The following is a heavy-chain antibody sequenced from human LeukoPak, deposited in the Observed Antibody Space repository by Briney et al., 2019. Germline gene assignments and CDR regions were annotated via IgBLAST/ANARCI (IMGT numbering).Heavy chain of an antibody. J-gene: IGHJ3*02. CDR1: GFSFSSYG. D-gene: IGHD4-11*01. CDR2: IRYDGSNK. CDR3: AKDRDYSNYHDAFDI. Sequence: GGSLRLSCAASGFSFSSYGMHWVRQAPGKGLEWVAFIRYDGSNKYYADSVKGRFTISRDNSKNTLYLQMNSLRAEDTAVYYCAKDRDYSNYHDAFDIWGQGTMVTVSS. V-gene: IGHV3-30*02.